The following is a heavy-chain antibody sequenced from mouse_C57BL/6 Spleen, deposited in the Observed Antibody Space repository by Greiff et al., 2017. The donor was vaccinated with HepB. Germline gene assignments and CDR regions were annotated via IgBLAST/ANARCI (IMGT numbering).Heavy chain of an antibody. Sequence: VQLKQSGAELVRPGASVKLSCTASGFNIKDDYMHWVKQRPEQGLEWIGWIDPENGDTEYASKFQGKATITADTSANTAYLQLSSLTSEDTAVYYGTTPIITTVVARGAYWGQGTLVTVSA. J-gene: IGHJ3*01. CDR3: TTPIITTVVARGAY. V-gene: IGHV14-4*01. CDR2: IDPENGDT. D-gene: IGHD1-1*01. CDR1: GFNIKDDY.